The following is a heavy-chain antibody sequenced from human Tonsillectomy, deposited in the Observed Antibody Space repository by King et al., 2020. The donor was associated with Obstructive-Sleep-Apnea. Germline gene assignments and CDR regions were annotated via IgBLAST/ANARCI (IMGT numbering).Heavy chain of an antibody. CDR2: ISSNGDTT. CDR3: AKGPVYYFDSSAYFDY. CDR1: GFTFETYG. J-gene: IGHJ4*02. D-gene: IGHD3-22*01. Sequence: VQLVESGGGLAQPGGSLTLSCEVSGFTFETYGMTWVRQAPGKGLPWISIISSNGDTTDYADSVKGRFIISRDNSKNTLYLQMNSLGAEDTAVYFCAKGPVYYFDSSAYFDYWGQGTPVTVSS. V-gene: IGHV3-23*04.